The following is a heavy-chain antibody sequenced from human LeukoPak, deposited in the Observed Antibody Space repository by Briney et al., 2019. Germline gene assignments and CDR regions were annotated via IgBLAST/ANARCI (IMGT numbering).Heavy chain of an antibody. J-gene: IGHJ4*02. V-gene: IGHV3-23*01. Sequence: QTGGSLRLSCAASGFTFDDYAMHWVRQAPGKGLEWVSTVSGSGGSTYYADSVKGRFTISRDNSKNTLYLQMNSLRAEDTAVYYCAILGITMVRGEGLDFWGQGTLVTVSS. D-gene: IGHD3-10*01. CDR1: GFTFDDYA. CDR3: AILGITMVRGEGLDF. CDR2: VSGSGGST.